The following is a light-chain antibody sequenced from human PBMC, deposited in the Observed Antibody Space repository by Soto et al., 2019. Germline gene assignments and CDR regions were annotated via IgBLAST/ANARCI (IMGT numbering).Light chain of an antibody. CDR1: QNINNW. Sequence: DIQMTQSPSTLSASVGDRVTITCRASQNINNWLAWYQQKPEKAPKFLIHKASSLESGVPSRFSGSGSGTEFTLTISSLQPDDFATYYCQQYNTNSLTFGQGTKLEI. CDR2: KAS. J-gene: IGKJ2*01. V-gene: IGKV1-5*03. CDR3: QQYNTNSLT.